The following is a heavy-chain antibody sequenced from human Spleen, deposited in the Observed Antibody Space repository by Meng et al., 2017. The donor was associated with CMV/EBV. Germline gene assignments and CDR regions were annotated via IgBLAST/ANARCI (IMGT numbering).Heavy chain of an antibody. D-gene: IGHD6-13*01. CDR2: IYYSGST. CDR3: ARDHRWYGYYFDY. V-gene: IGHV4-39*07. J-gene: IGHJ4*02. Sequence: LRLRESVLGLVRPSETLSLTCTGSGGSISSSSYYWGWIRQPPGKGLEWIGSIYYSGSTYYNPSLKSRVTISVDTSKNQFSLKLSSVTAADTAVYYCARDHRWYGYYFDYWGQGTLVTVSS. CDR1: GGSISSSSYY.